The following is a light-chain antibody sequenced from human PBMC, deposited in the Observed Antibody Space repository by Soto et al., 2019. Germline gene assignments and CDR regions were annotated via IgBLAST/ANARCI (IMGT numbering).Light chain of an antibody. CDR1: QSVNSN. V-gene: IGKV3-15*01. CDR2: GAS. CDR3: QQYNDCPLT. Sequence: EKVMTQSPAALSVSPGERATLSCRASQSVNSNLAWYQRKPGQAPRLLLYGASTRATGIPARFSGSASGTEFTLTISSLQSEDSAVYYCQQYNDCPLTFGGGTKVDIK. J-gene: IGKJ4*01.